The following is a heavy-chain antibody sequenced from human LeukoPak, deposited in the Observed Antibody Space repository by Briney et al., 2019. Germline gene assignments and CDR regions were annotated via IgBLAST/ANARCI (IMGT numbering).Heavy chain of an antibody. V-gene: IGHV5-51*01. CDR1: GYILTNNW. Sequence: GESLKISCKISGYILTNNWIGWVRQVPGKGLEWMGLIYPGYSDAKYSPSFQGQVTLSVDASISTAYLQLSGLRASDTAIYYCVRFELCSSLDHWGQGTLVTVSS. CDR3: VRFELCSSLDH. J-gene: IGHJ5*02. D-gene: IGHD3-16*01. CDR2: IYPGYSDA.